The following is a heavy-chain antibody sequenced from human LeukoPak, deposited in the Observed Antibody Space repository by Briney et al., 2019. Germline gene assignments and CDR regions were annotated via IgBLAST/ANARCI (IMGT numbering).Heavy chain of an antibody. CDR2: ISAYNGDT. D-gene: IGHD6-19*01. CDR3: ASPSWYSSGWTYYYGMDV. Sequence: ASVKVSCKASGYTFTSFGISWVRQAPGQGLEWMGWISAYNGDTNYAQKLKGRVTMTPDTSTSKDYMELRSLRSDDTAVDYSASPSWYSSGWTYYYGMDVWGQGTTVTVSS. CDR1: GYTFTSFG. J-gene: IGHJ6*02. V-gene: IGHV1-18*01.